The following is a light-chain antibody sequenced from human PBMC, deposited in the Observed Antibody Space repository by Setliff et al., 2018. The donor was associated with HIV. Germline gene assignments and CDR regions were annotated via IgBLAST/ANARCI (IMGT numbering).Light chain of an antibody. CDR3: SSYTSSSTPALV. V-gene: IGLV2-14*01. CDR1: SSDVGGYNY. J-gene: IGLJ1*01. Sequence: QSALTQPASVSGSPGQSITISCTGTSSDVGGYNYVSWYQQHPGKAPKLMIYEVSNRPSGVSNRFSGSKSGSTASLTISGLQAEDEADYYCSSYTSSSTPALVFGTGTKVTVL. CDR2: EVS.